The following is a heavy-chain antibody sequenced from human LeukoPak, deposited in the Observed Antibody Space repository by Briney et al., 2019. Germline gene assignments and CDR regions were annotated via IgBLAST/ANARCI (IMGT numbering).Heavy chain of an antibody. J-gene: IGHJ4*02. D-gene: IGHD6-19*01. Sequence: GGSLRLSCAGSGFSFSTYDMHWVRQAPGKGLEWVASISYDGSKKFYADSVKGRFTVSRDNSKNTLYLQMNSLRPEDTSVYYCALDKVAVGDYWGQGTLVTVSS. CDR1: GFSFSTYD. CDR2: ISYDGSKK. CDR3: ALDKVAVGDY. V-gene: IGHV3-30*03.